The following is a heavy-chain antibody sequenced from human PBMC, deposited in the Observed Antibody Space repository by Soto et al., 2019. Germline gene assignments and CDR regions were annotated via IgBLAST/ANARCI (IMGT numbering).Heavy chain of an antibody. CDR3: ARALGTMIVPLSLKNAFDI. CDR1: GYTFTSYY. J-gene: IGHJ3*02. D-gene: IGHD3-22*01. V-gene: IGHV1-46*01. Sequence: QVQLVQSGAEVKKPGASVKVSCKASGYTFTSYYMHWVRQAPGQGLEWMGIINPSGGSTSYAQKFQARVTMTRDTSTSTVYMELSSLRSEDTAVYYCARALGTMIVPLSLKNAFDIWGQGTMVTVSS. CDR2: INPSGGST.